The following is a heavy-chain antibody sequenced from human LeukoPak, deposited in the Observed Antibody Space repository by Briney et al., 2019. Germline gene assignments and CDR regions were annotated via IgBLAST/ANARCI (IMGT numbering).Heavy chain of an antibody. Sequence: GGSLRLSCAVSGFSFSTYWMNWVRQAPGKGLEWVANINQAESDKYYVDSVKGRFTISRDNAKNSLYLQMNSLRAEDTAVYYCGRGDPDYWGQGTLVTVSS. CDR3: GRGDPDY. V-gene: IGHV3-7*01. CDR1: GFSFSTYW. CDR2: INQAESDK. J-gene: IGHJ4*02.